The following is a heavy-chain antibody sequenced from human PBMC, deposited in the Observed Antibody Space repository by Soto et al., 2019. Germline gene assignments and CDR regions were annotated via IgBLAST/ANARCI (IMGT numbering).Heavy chain of an antibody. CDR3: AGVMGGSSSFLGY. CDR2: INPTFGGA. V-gene: IGHV1-2*02. Sequence: QVQLVQSGAEVKTPGASVRVSCRASGYTFSASYIHWVRQAPGQGLEWLGWINPTFGGATYEQKFQGRVTMTRDTSISTAYRELRRVQSDDTAVYYCAGVMGGSSSFLGYWGQGTLVTVSS. J-gene: IGHJ4*02. D-gene: IGHD6-6*01. CDR1: GYTFSASY.